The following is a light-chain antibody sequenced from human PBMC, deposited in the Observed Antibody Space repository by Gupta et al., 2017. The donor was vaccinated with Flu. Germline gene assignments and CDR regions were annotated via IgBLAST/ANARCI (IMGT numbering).Light chain of an antibody. CDR3: QQYNSYPYT. J-gene: IGKJ2*01. V-gene: IGKV1-5*03. Sequence: GDRVTVSCRAIQTISRWLIWYQQRPGRVHNLLIYKGSSLESGVPSRFSGSGSGKEFPLTIGSLKPDNFATYYCQQYNSYPYTFGQGTKLDIK. CDR1: QTISRW. CDR2: KGS.